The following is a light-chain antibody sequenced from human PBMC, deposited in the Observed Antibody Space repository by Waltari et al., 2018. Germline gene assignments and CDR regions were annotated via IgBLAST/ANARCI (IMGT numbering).Light chain of an antibody. CDR1: PSNIGNNY. CDR3: VTWDDSLGGYYV. Sequence: QSVLTQSPSASGTPGQSVAISCSGAPSNIGNNYVYWYQQLPGTAPKLLIYRDSQRPSGVPDRFSGSKSGTSASLAISGLRSEDEADYYCVTWDDSLGGYYVFGTGTKVTVL. V-gene: IGLV1-47*01. J-gene: IGLJ1*01. CDR2: RDS.